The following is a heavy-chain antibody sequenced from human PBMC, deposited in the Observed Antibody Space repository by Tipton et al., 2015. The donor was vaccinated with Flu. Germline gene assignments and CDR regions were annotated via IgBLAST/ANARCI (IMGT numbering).Heavy chain of an antibody. CDR1: GFNVTNYY. CDR3: AREVVVSGTPYYFDS. CDR2: ILSGGNT. D-gene: IGHD2-21*01. V-gene: IGHV3-66*01. J-gene: IGHJ4*02. Sequence: LRLSCAGSGFNVTNYYMSWVRQAPGKGLEWVSVILSGGNTYYAGSVKGRFTISRDISKNILYLQMKSLRVEDTAVYFCAREVVVSGTPYYFDSWGQGTLVTVSS.